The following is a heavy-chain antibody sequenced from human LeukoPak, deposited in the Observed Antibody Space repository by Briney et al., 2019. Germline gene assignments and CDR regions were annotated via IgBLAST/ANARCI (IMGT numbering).Heavy chain of an antibody. Sequence: PGGSLILSCAASGFTFRNYWMTWVRQAPGKGLEWVANIKDDGRQKYYVDSVKGRFAISRDNAKNSLALQMNSLRAEDTAVYYCARDDGRGWAHWGQGTLVTVSS. D-gene: IGHD1-26*01. CDR2: IKDDGRQK. CDR1: GFTFRNYW. J-gene: IGHJ4*02. V-gene: IGHV3-7*01. CDR3: ARDDGRGWAH.